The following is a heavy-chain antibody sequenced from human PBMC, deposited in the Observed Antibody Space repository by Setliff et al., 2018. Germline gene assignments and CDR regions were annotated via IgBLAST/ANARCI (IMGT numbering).Heavy chain of an antibody. V-gene: IGHV5-51*01. CDR3: ARRYSGTWDFDY. Sequence: PGESLKISCKASGYSFTSYYIAWVRQMPGKGLEWVGAIFPGDSETRYSPSFQGQVTISADKSITTAYLQWSSLKASGTAMYFCARRYSGTWDFDYWGQGTLVTVSS. CDR1: GYSFTSYY. J-gene: IGHJ4*02. CDR2: IFPGDSET. D-gene: IGHD1-26*01.